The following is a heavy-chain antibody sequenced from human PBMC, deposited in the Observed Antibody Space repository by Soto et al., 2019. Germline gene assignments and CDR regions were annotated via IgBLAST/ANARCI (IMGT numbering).Heavy chain of an antibody. J-gene: IGHJ4*02. CDR2: ISGSSGTI. CDR3: ARAGLTTVLEDYFDH. V-gene: IGHV3-48*02. D-gene: IGHD4-17*01. Sequence: PGAPLRVRCYTSGFTFSDYSMNWVRQFPVKGLDWVSYISGSSGTIYYADSVKGRFTISRDNAKNSLYLQMTSLRDEDTAIYYCARAGLTTVLEDYFDHWGQGTLVTFSS. CDR1: GFTFSDYS.